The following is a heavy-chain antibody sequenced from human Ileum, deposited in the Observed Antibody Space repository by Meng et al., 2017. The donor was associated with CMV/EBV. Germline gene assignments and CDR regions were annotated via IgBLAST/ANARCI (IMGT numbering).Heavy chain of an antibody. D-gene: IGHD3-10*01. Sequence: QAHLRESGPGLVKPSETLSLTCTISSASITPYYWNWIRQPAGKGLEWIGRIYTGGPTDYNPSLKSRVTMSVDMSKNQFFLNLSSVTAADTAVYYCARGQTVRGFEYWGLGTLVTVSS. CDR3: ARGQTVRGFEY. CDR2: IYTGGPT. V-gene: IGHV4-4*07. CDR1: SASITPYY. J-gene: IGHJ4*02.